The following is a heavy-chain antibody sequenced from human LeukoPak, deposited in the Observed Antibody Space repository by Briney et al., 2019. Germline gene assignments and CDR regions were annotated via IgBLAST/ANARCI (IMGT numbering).Heavy chain of an antibody. D-gene: IGHD3-16*02. Sequence: GGSLRLSCAASGFTFSSYSMNWIRQAPGKGLEWVSSISSSTSYIYYADSVKGRFTISKDNAKNSLYLQMNSLRAEDTAVYYCARDLMDDYVWGSYRPSSYYFDYWGQGTLVTVSS. CDR3: ARDLMDDYVWGSYRPSSYYFDY. J-gene: IGHJ4*02. CDR1: GFTFSSYS. CDR2: ISSSTSYI. V-gene: IGHV3-21*01.